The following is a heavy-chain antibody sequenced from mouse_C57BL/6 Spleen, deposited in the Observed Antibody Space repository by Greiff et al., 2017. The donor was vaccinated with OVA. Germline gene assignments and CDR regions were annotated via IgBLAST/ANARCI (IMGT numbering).Heavy chain of an antibody. CDR2: IYPGGGYT. Sequence: QVQLQQPGAELVRPGTSVKMSCKASGYTFTNYWIGWAKQRPGHGLEWIGDIYPGGGYTNYNEKFKGKATLTADKSSSTAYMQFSSLTSEDSAIYYCARRGDGPFDYWGQGTTLTVSS. CDR3: ARRGDGPFDY. J-gene: IGHJ2*01. CDR1: GYTFTNYW. V-gene: IGHV1-63*01. D-gene: IGHD1-1*01.